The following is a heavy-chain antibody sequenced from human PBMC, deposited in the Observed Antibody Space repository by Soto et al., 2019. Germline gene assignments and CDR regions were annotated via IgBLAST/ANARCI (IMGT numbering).Heavy chain of an antibody. Sequence: ASVKVSCKASGYTFTSYDINWVRQATGQGLEWMGWMNTNSGNTGYAQKFQGRVTMTRNTSISTAYMELSSLRSEDTAVYYCAREEGDIVLVPAAYYYYYGMDVWGQGTTVTVSS. CDR3: AREEGDIVLVPAAYYYYYGMDV. CDR1: GYTFTSYD. CDR2: MNTNSGNT. J-gene: IGHJ6*02. D-gene: IGHD2-2*01. V-gene: IGHV1-8*01.